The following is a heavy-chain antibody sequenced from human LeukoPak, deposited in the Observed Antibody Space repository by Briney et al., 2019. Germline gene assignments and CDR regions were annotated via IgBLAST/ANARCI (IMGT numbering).Heavy chain of an antibody. CDR3: ARDRVYDYSNPRGFDY. CDR2: ISGYNGKT. CDR1: GYPFTSFG. Sequence: ASVKVSCKASGYPFTSFGISWVRQAPGQGLEWMGWISGYNGKTNYAQNLQGRVTMTPDTSTSTAYVELGSLRSDDMAVYYCARDRVYDYSNPRGFDYWGQGTLVTVSS. D-gene: IGHD4-11*01. V-gene: IGHV1-18*03. J-gene: IGHJ4*02.